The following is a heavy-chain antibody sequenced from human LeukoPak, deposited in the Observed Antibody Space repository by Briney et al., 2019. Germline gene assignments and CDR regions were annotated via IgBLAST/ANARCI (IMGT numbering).Heavy chain of an antibody. Sequence: AAVKVSCKTSGFTFSNYNICWVRQAPGQGLEWMGWVSVYNGHTNYAQNLQGRVTITTDTSTSTAYMELRSLRSDDTAVYYCARDDRYSGYDYDYWGQGTLVTVSS. CDR3: ARDDRYSGYDYDY. D-gene: IGHD5-12*01. CDR1: GFTFSNYN. J-gene: IGHJ4*02. CDR2: VSVYNGHT. V-gene: IGHV1-18*01.